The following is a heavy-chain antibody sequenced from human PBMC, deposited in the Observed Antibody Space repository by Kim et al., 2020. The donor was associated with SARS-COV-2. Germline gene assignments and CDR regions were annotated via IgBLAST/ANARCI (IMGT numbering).Heavy chain of an antibody. J-gene: IGHJ4*02. V-gene: IGHV3-74*01. CDR2: MNTGGSTT. Sequence: GGSLRLSCTASGFTFSKFWMHWVRQAPGKGLVWVSRMNTGGSTTHYADSVKGRFTVSRDNAKNTLYLQMDSLRAEDTAVYYCAKDIYGPGQWGQGTLVTVSS. D-gene: IGHD2-2*02. CDR1: GFTFSKFW. CDR3: AKDIYGPGQ.